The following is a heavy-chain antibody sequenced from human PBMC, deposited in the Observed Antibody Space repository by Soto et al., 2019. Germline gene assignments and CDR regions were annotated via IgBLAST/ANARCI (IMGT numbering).Heavy chain of an antibody. J-gene: IGHJ6*03. V-gene: IGHV1-69*02. CDR2: IIPILGIA. D-gene: IGHD2-21*02. CDR3: ARGWRPPGPDQYYYYYMDV. Sequence: SVKVSCKASGGTFSSYTISWVRQAPGQGLEWMGRIIPILGIANYAQKFQGRVTITADKSTSTAYMELSSLRSEDTAVYYCARGWRPPGPDQYYYYYMDVWGKGTTVTVSS. CDR1: GGTFSSYT.